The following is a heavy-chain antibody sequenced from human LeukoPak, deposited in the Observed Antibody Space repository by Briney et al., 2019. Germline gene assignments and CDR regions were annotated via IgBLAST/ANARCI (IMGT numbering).Heavy chain of an antibody. CDR1: GITLSNYG. V-gene: IGHV3-23*01. Sequence: GGSLRLSCAVSGITLSNYGMSWVRQAPGKGLEWVAGISGSGGGANYADSVKGRFTISRDNPRNTLYLQMNSLRAEDTAVYFCAKRGVVIRVILVGFHKEAYYFDSWGQGALVTVSS. D-gene: IGHD3-22*01. CDR2: ISGSGGGA. CDR3: AKRGVVIRVILVGFHKEAYYFDS. J-gene: IGHJ4*02.